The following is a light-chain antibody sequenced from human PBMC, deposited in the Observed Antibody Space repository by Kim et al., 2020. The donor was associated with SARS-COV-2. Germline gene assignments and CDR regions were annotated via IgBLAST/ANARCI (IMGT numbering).Light chain of an antibody. J-gene: IGLJ1*01. Sequence: GQSITISCTGTRLDVVGYNYVSWYQQHPGKAPKLMIYDVHNRPTGVSARFSGSKSGNTASLTISGLQAEDEADYYCSSWASTASYVFGTGTKVTVL. CDR1: RLDVVGYNY. CDR2: DVH. CDR3: SSWASTASYV. V-gene: IGLV2-14*03.